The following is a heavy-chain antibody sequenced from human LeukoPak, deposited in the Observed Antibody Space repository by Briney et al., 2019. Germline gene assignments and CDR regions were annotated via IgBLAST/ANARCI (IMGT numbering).Heavy chain of an antibody. CDR3: AKDRGGILVVISDAFDI. D-gene: IGHD3-22*01. CDR2: ISSSSSYI. J-gene: IGHJ3*02. Sequence: PGGSLRLSCAASGFTFSSHSMNWVRQAPGKGLEWVSSISSSSSYIYYADSVKGRFTISRDNAKNTLYLQMNSLRAEDTAVYYCAKDRGGILVVISDAFDIWGQGTMVTVSS. CDR1: GFTFSSHS. V-gene: IGHV3-21*04.